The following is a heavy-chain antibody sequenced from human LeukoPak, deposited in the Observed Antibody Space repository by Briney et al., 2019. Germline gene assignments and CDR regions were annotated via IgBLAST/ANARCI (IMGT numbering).Heavy chain of an antibody. CDR1: GGSTSSHSFY. D-gene: IGHD6-19*01. Sequence: PSETLSLTRTVSGGSTSSHSFYWGWVRQPPGNGLEWIGSIYYSGNTYYNPSLKSRVTISVDTSKNQFSLRLSSVTAADTAMYYCARGPSGWYPNWFDPWGQGTLVTVSS. CDR2: IYYSGNT. J-gene: IGHJ5*02. CDR3: ARGPSGWYPNWFDP. V-gene: IGHV4-39*01.